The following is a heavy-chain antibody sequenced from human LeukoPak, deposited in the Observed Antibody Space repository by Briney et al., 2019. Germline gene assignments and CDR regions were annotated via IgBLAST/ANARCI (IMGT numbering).Heavy chain of an antibody. V-gene: IGHV3-11*04. J-gene: IGHJ4*02. CDR1: GLTVSSNC. Sequence: GGSLRLSCAASGLTVSSNCMSWVRQAPGKGLEWVSYISSSGSTIYYADSVKGRFIISRDNAKNSLYLQMNSLRAEDTAVYYCVLRDAEGYWGQGTLVTVSS. CDR3: VLRDAEGY. CDR2: ISSSGSTI.